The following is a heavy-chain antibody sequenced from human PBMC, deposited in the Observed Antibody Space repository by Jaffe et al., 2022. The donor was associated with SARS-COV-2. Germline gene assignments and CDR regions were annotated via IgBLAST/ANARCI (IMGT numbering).Heavy chain of an antibody. CDR3: ARDLGGLGIYYYGMDV. CDR1: GYTFSSYG. V-gene: IGHV1-3*01. D-gene: IGHD3-16*01. J-gene: IGHJ6*02. CDR2: INPGNGDT. Sequence: QVQLMQSGGEVKKPGAPVKVSCKGSGYTFSSYGIHWMRQAPGQRLEWMGWINPGNGDTKNSQNFQGRLTITRDTSASTAYMELSSPRSEDTAVYYCARDLGGLGIYYYGMDVWGQGTTVTVSS.